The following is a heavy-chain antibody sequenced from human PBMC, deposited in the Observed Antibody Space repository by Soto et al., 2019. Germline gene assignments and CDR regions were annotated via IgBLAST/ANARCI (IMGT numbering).Heavy chain of an antibody. J-gene: IGHJ4*02. V-gene: IGHV3-33*01. D-gene: IGHD3-22*01. CDR3: VRDNMREYYYDSSGYANGVFDY. CDR1: GFTFSSYG. Sequence: PGGSLRLSCAASGFTFSSYGMHWVRQAPGKGLEWVAVIWYDGSNKYYADYVKGRFTISRDNSKNTLYLQMNSLRAEDTAVYYCVRDNMREYYYDSSGYANGVFDYWGQGTLVTVSS. CDR2: IWYDGSNK.